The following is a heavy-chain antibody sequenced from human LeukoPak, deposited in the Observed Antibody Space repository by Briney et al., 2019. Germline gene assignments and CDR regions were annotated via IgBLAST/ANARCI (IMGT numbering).Heavy chain of an antibody. Sequence: PSETLSLTCAVYGGSFSGYYWSWIRQPPGKGLEWIGEINHSGSTNYNPSLKSRVTISVDTSENQFSLKLSSVTAADTAVYYCARGSPYCSSTSCYFNWFDPWGQGTLVTVSS. V-gene: IGHV4-34*01. CDR1: GGSFSGYY. J-gene: IGHJ5*02. D-gene: IGHD2-2*01. CDR3: ARGSPYCSSTSCYFNWFDP. CDR2: INHSGST.